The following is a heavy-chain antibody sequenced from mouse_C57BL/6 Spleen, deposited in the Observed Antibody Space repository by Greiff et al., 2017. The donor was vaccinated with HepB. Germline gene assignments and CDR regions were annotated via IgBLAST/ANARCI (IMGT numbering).Heavy chain of an antibody. J-gene: IGHJ4*01. CDR2: IDPETGGT. CDR3: TRPLGAMDY. Sequence: VQLQQSGAELVRPGASVTLSCKASGYTFTDYEIHWVKQTPVHGLEWIGAIDPETGGTAYNQKFKGKAILTADKSSSTAYMELRSLTSEDSAVYYCTRPLGAMDYWGQGTSVTVSS. CDR1: GYTFTDYE. D-gene: IGHD3-1*01. V-gene: IGHV1-15*01.